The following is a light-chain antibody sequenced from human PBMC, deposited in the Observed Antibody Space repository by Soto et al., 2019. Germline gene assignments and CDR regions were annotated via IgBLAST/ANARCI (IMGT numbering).Light chain of an antibody. J-gene: IGKJ1*01. V-gene: IGKV1-39*01. Sequence: DIQMTQSPSSLSASVGHRVTITCRASQSISTYLNWYQQKPGKAPQLLIYAASSLQSGVPARFRGAGSGTDFTLTISSLQPEDFATYYCQQSYIIPETFGQGTKVEIK. CDR3: QQSYIIPET. CDR1: QSISTY. CDR2: AAS.